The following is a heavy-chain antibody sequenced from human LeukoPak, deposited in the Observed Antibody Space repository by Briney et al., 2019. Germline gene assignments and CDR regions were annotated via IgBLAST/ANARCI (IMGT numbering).Heavy chain of an antibody. J-gene: IGHJ4*02. V-gene: IGHV3-7*03. CDR2: INEYGSKT. CDR1: GFTFSTYW. D-gene: IGHD1-14*01. CDR3: ARAVTSTEGY. Sequence: GGSLRLSCAASGFTFSTYWMTWVRQAPGKGLEWVASINEYGSKTSYVDSVKGRFTTSRDNAQKSLYLEMNSLRAEDTAVYYCARAVTSTEGYWGQGTLVTVSS.